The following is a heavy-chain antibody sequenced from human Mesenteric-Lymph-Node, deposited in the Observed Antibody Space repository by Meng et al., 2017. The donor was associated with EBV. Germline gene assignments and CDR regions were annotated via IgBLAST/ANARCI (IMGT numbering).Heavy chain of an antibody. CDR3: ARRPTGIDY. CDR2: IIHGGSP. V-gene: IGHV4-34*12. Sequence: QVQTQEWGAGRWKPSETLSLTCAVNGGSLSGAYWNWIRQPPGKGLEWIGEIIHGGSPSYNPSLKSRVTISIDTSKNQLSLMLSSVTAADTAVYYCARRPTGIDYWGQGTLVTVSS. J-gene: IGHJ4*02. D-gene: IGHD2-8*02. CDR1: GGSLSGAY.